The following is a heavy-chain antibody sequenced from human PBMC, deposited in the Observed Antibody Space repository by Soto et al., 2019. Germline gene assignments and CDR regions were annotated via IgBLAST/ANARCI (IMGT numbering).Heavy chain of an antibody. CDR2: IYYSGNT. V-gene: IGHV4-31*03. CDR1: GGSISSSDYY. Sequence: TSETLSLTCTVSGGSISSSDYYWSWTRQHPGKGLEWIGYIYYSGNTYYNPSLKSRLTISVDTSKNQFSLKLNSVTAADTAVYYCARGLSAATAVTCYFDYWGQGTLVTVSS. D-gene: IGHD6-25*01. J-gene: IGHJ4*02. CDR3: ARGLSAATAVTCYFDY.